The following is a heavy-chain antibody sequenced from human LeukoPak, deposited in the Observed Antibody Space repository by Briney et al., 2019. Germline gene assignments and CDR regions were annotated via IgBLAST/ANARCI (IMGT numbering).Heavy chain of an antibody. CDR3: AKGTYYEILTGYPPYYFDY. CDR1: GFTFSSYA. D-gene: IGHD3-9*01. J-gene: IGHJ4*02. Sequence: RGSLRLSCAASGFTFSSYAMSWVRQAPGKGLEWVSGISGSGGSTYYADSVKGRFTISRDNSKNTLYLQMNSLRAEDTAVYYCAKGTYYEILTGYPPYYFDYWGQGTLVTVSS. CDR2: ISGSGGST. V-gene: IGHV3-23*01.